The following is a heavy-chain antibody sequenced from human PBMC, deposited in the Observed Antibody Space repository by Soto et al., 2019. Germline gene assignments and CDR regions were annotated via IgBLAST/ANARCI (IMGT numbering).Heavy chain of an antibody. D-gene: IGHD2-15*01. CDR3: ARGSGSCDY. CDR2: IYYTENT. J-gene: IGHJ4*02. CDR1: GGSISSGDYY. V-gene: IGHV4-30-4*01. Sequence: PSETLSLTCTFSGGSISSGDYYLSWIRQPPGKGLEFLGYIYYTENTYYNPSLKSRVTISVDTSKNQFSLKLSSVTAADTAVYYCARGSGSCDYWGQGTLVTVSS.